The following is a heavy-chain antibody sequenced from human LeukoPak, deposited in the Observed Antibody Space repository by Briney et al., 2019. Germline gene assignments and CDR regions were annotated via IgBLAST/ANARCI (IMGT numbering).Heavy chain of an antibody. CDR1: GGSVSGATYY. Sequence: SETLSLTCTVSGGSVSGATYYWSWIRQPPGKGLEWIGYIYYSGSTHYNPSLKNRVTISIDTSKNQFSLKLSSVTAADTAVYYCARHGLRVAGYYFDYWGQGTLVTVSS. J-gene: IGHJ4*02. CDR3: ARHGLRVAGYYFDY. D-gene: IGHD6-19*01. CDR2: IYYSGST. V-gene: IGHV4-61*01.